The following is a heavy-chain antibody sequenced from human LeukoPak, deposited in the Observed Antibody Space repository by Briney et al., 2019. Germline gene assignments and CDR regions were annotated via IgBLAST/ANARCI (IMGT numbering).Heavy chain of an antibody. V-gene: IGHV3-66*01. CDR2: IYSGGST. Sequence: GGSLRLSCAASGFTLSSNYMSWVRQAPGKGLEWVSIIYSGGSTYYADSVKGRFTISRDNSKNTLYLQMNSLRAEDTAVYYCARDISSGYYDAFDIWGQGTMVTVSS. D-gene: IGHD3-22*01. CDR3: ARDISSGYYDAFDI. CDR1: GFTLSSNY. J-gene: IGHJ3*02.